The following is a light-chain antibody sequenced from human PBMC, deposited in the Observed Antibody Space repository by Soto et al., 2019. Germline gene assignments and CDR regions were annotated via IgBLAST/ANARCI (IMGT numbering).Light chain of an antibody. Sequence: DIQMTQSPSSVSASIGDRVTITCRASQIIGSWLAWYQQKPGIAPTLLIYAASSLQSGGPSRFSGSGSGSDFTLTITSLQAEDSATYDWQQANSFPVTFGPGTKVDIK. V-gene: IGKV1-12*01. J-gene: IGKJ3*01. CDR3: QQANSFPVT. CDR1: QIIGSW. CDR2: AAS.